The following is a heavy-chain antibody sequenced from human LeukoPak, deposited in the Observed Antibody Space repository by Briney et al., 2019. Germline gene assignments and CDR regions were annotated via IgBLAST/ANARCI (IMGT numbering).Heavy chain of an antibody. CDR2: INHSGST. CDR1: GGSFSGYY. Sequence: SETLSLTCGVYGGSFSGYYWSWLRQPPGKGLEWIGEINHSGSTNYNPSLKSRVTISVDTSNNQFSLKLSSVTAADTAVYYCAKESCSGGSCYIFDYWGQGTLVTVSS. J-gene: IGHJ4*02. CDR3: AKESCSGGSCYIFDY. V-gene: IGHV4-34*01. D-gene: IGHD2-15*01.